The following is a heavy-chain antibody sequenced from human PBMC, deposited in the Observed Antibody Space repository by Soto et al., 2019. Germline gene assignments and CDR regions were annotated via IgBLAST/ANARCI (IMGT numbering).Heavy chain of an antibody. J-gene: IGHJ4*02. Sequence: EVQLVESGGGLVQPGRSLRLSCAASGFTFDDYAMHWVRQAPGKGLEWVSGISWNSGSIGYADSVKGRFTISRDNAKNSLYLQMNSLRAEDTALYYCANSGRRDDYWGQGTLVTVSS. V-gene: IGHV3-9*01. D-gene: IGHD3-10*01. CDR3: ANSGRRDDY. CDR1: GFTFDDYA. CDR2: ISWNSGSI.